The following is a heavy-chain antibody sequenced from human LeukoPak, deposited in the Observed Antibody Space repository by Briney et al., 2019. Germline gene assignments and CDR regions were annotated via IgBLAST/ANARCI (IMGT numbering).Heavy chain of an antibody. J-gene: IGHJ4*02. CDR2: ISSSGSTV. CDR3: ARDFGNWNFDY. Sequence: GGSLRLPCAASGFTFSDYYMSWIRQAPGKGLEWVSYISSSGSTVFYADSVKGRFTISRDNAKNSLNLQMNSLRAEDTAVYYCARDFGNWNFDYWGQGTLVTVSS. CDR1: GFTFSDYY. D-gene: IGHD1-20*01. V-gene: IGHV3-11*04.